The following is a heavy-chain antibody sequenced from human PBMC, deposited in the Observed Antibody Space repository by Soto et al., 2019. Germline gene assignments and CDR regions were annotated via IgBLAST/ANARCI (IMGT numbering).Heavy chain of an antibody. Sequence: QVQLVESGGGVVQPGWSLRLSCAASGLTFSNYGMHWVRQAPGKGLEWVAVIAFDGINKYYAESVKGRFTVSRDNSKNTVYLQMNSLSAEDTALYYCAKDQGKVDWLDAYDAFDIWGQGTMVTVSS. D-gene: IGHD3-9*01. CDR2: IAFDGINK. V-gene: IGHV3-30*18. CDR1: GLTFSNYG. J-gene: IGHJ3*02. CDR3: AKDQGKVDWLDAYDAFDI.